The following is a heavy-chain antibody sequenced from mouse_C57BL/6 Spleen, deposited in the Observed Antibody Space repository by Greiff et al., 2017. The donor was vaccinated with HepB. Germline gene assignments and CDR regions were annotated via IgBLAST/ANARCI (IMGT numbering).Heavy chain of an antibody. CDR2: IWSGGST. J-gene: IGHJ4*01. CDR3: ARLTGGYYYAMDY. D-gene: IGHD4-1*01. Sequence: VQLQQSGPGLVQPSQSLSITCTVSGFSLTSYGVHWVRQSPGKGLEWLGVIWSGGSTDYNAAFISRLSISKDNSKSQVFFKMNSLQADDTAIYYCARLTGGYYYAMDYWGQGTSVTVSS. V-gene: IGHV2-2*01. CDR1: GFSLTSYG.